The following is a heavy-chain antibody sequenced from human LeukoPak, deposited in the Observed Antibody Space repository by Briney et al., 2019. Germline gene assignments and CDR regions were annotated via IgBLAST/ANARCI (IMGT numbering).Heavy chain of an antibody. Sequence: GGSLRLSCAASGFTFSRYWMHWVRHAPGKGLEWVSRINTDGRTITYADSVKGRFTISRDNAKNTLYLQMNSLRAEDTAVYYCARDDVYYDILTGYYLGDYCYGMDVWGQGTTVTVSS. D-gene: IGHD3-9*01. J-gene: IGHJ6*02. CDR1: GFTFSRYW. V-gene: IGHV3-74*01. CDR2: INTDGRTI. CDR3: ARDDVYYDILTGYYLGDYCYGMDV.